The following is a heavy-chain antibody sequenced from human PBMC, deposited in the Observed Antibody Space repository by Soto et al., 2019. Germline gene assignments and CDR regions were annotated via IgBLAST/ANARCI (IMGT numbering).Heavy chain of an antibody. CDR2: ISYDGSNK. D-gene: IGHD3-10*01. V-gene: IGHV3-30-3*01. Sequence: PGGSLRLSCAASGFTFSSYAMHWVRQAPGKGLEWVAVISYDGSNKYYADSVKGRFTISRDNSKNTLYLQMNSLRAEDTAVYYCARKGGYYGSGSYYRYYGMDVWGQGTTVTVSS. CDR3: ARKGGYYGSGSYYRYYGMDV. CDR1: GFTFSSYA. J-gene: IGHJ6*02.